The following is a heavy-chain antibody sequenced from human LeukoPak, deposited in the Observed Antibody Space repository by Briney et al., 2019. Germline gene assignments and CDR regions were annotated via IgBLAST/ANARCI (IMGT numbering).Heavy chain of an antibody. CDR1: GGSISSYY. CDR3: ARDPHSSSWFDY. Sequence: SETLSLTCAVSGGSISSYYWSWIRPPAGKGLEWIGRIYTSGSTNYNPSLKSRVTMSVDTSKNQFSLKLSSVTAADTAVYYCARDPHSSSWFDYWGQGTLVTVSS. CDR2: IYTSGST. D-gene: IGHD6-13*01. J-gene: IGHJ4*02. V-gene: IGHV4-4*07.